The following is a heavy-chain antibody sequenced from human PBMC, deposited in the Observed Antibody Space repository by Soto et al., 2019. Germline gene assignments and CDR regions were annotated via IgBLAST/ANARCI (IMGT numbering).Heavy chain of an antibody. CDR1: GGSISSYY. CDR2: IYYSGST. D-gene: IGHD2-2*01. J-gene: IGHJ4*02. Sequence: SETLSLTCTVSGGSISSYYWSWIRQPPGKGLEWIGYIYYSGSTNYNPSLKSRVTISVDTSKNQFSLKLSSVTAADTAVYYCARRCSSTSCYAGFDYWGQGTLVTVSS. V-gene: IGHV4-59*08. CDR3: ARRCSSTSCYAGFDY.